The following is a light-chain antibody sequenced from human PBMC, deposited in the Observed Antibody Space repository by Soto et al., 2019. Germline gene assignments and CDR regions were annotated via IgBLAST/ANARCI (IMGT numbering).Light chain of an antibody. CDR1: SSDVGGYNY. CDR3: SSYTSSVTWV. CDR2: QVS. J-gene: IGLJ3*02. V-gene: IGLV2-14*01. Sequence: QSVLTQPASVSGSPGQSITISCTGTSSDVGGYNYVSWYQQHPGKAPKLMMSQVSDRPSGVSNRFSGSKSGNTASLTISGLQAEDEADYYCSSYTSSVTWVFGGGTKVTVL.